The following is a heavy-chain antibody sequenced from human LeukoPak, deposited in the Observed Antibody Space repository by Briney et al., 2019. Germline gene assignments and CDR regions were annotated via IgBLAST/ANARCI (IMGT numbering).Heavy chain of an antibody. V-gene: IGHV1-2*02. CDR2: INPNSGGT. CDR1: GYTFTGYY. Sequence: GASVKVSCKASGYTFTGYYMHWVRQAPGQGLEWMGWINPNSGGTNYAQKFQGRVTMTRDTSISTAYMELGRLRSDDTAVYCCASLVWSRYDYFDYWGQGTLVTVSS. CDR3: ASLVWSRYDYFDY. J-gene: IGHJ4*02. D-gene: IGHD3-16*01.